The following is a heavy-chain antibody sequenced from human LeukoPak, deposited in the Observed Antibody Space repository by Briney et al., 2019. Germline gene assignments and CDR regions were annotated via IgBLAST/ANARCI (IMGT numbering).Heavy chain of an antibody. CDR1: GYTFTSYG. D-gene: IGHD6-19*01. Sequence: ASVKVSCKASGYTFTSYGIRWVRQAPGQGLEWMGWISAYNGNTNYAQKLQGRVTMTTDTSTSTAYMELRSLRSDDTAVYYCARNPGIAVAGLYYFDYWGQGTLVTVSS. CDR2: ISAYNGNT. V-gene: IGHV1-18*01. J-gene: IGHJ4*02. CDR3: ARNPGIAVAGLYYFDY.